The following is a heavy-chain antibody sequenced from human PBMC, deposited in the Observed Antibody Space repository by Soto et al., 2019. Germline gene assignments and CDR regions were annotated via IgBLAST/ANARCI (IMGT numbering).Heavy chain of an antibody. J-gene: IGHJ5*02. V-gene: IGHV1-18*04. CDR3: ARASRIRFLEWLLNEKWFDP. CDR1: GYTFTSYG. D-gene: IGHD3-3*01. CDR2: ISAYNGNT. Sequence: ASVKVSCKASGYTFTSYGISWVRQAPGQGLEWMGWISAYNGNTNYAQKLQGRVTMTTDTSTSTAYMELRSLRSDDTAVYYCARASRIRFLEWLLNEKWFDPWGQGTLVTVSS.